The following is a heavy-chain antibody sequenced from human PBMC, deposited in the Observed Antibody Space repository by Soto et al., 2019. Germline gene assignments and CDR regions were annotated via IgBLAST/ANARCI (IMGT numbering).Heavy chain of an antibody. CDR3: VKDQCGVDCYSSPYCEY. CDR2: IWYDGSKT. V-gene: IGHV3-33*06. D-gene: IGHD2-21*02. Sequence: QVQLVESGGGVVQPGGSLRLSCAASGFSFTTYGLHWVRQAPGKGLEWVAVIWYDGSKTYYADSVKGRFTISRDNSKNTLYVQMTSVRVEDRVIFYCVKDQCGVDCYSSPYCEYWGQGTVVTVSS. CDR1: GFSFTTYG. J-gene: IGHJ4*02.